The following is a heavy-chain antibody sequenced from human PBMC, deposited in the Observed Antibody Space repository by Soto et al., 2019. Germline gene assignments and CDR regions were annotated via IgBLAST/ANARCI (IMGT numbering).Heavy chain of an antibody. D-gene: IGHD2-15*01. J-gene: IGHJ5*02. CDR1: GGTFSSYT. CDR2: IIPILGIA. Sequence: QVQLVQSGAEVKKPGSSVKVSCKASGGTFSSYTISWVRQAPGQGLEWMGRIIPILGIANYAQKFQGRVTIPAEKSTSTYYKELSSLRSEDTAVYYCAREDIVVVVVSRVGLHWFDPWGEGTLVTVSS. V-gene: IGHV1-69*08. CDR3: AREDIVVVVVSRVGLHWFDP.